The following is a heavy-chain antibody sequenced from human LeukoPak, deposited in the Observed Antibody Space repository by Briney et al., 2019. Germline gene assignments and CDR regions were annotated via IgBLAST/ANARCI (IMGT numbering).Heavy chain of an antibody. Sequence: GGSLRLSCVASGLSFSNAWMSWVRQTPGKGLEWIGRIKGKSDGDARDYAAPMKDRITISRDDWKNTLSLEMTSLKTEDTGVYFCTTAPSYYNFNSYDYWGQGTVVTVSS. CDR2: IKGKSDGDAR. CDR1: GLSFSNAW. V-gene: IGHV3-15*01. CDR3: TTAPSYYNFNSYDY. J-gene: IGHJ4*02. D-gene: IGHD2/OR15-2a*01.